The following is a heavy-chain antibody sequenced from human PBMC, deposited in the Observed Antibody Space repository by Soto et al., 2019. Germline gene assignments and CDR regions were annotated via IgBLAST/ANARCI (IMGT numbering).Heavy chain of an antibody. CDR3: ARDIYNAGWKFFDY. Sequence: PSQTLSLTCAISGDSVSANHGAWNWIRQFPSRGLEWLGRTYYRSKWYHDYAISVKSRITIDPDTSNNRFSLQLNSVTPEDTAVYYCARDIYNAGWKFFDYWGQGTLVTVSS. V-gene: IGHV6-1*01. D-gene: IGHD3-10*01. CDR2: TYYRSKWYH. J-gene: IGHJ4*02. CDR1: GDSVSANHGA.